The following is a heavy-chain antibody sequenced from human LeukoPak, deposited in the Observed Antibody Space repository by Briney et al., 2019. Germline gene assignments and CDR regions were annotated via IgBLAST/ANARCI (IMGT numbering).Heavy chain of an antibody. D-gene: IGHD3-22*01. V-gene: IGHV1-2*02. Sequence: ASVKVSCKASGYTFTGYYMHWVRQAPEQGLGWRGWTNLNSGGTNYAQKFQGRVTMTRDTSISTAYMELSRLRSDDTAVYYCARALRYYDSSGRYGMDVWGQGTTVTVSS. J-gene: IGHJ6*02. CDR2: TNLNSGGT. CDR1: GYTFTGYY. CDR3: ARALRYYDSSGRYGMDV.